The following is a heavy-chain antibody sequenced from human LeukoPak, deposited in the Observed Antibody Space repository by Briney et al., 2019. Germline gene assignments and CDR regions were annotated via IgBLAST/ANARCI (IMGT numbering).Heavy chain of an antibody. CDR1: GFTFSSYW. CDR3: ARDLLTMVRGVIYYYYGMDV. D-gene: IGHD3-10*01. V-gene: IGHV3-7*01. Sequence: GGSLRLSCAASGFTFSSYWMSWVRQAPGKGLEWVANIKQDGSEKYYVGSVKGRFTISRDNAKNSLYLQMNSLRAEDTAVYYCARDLLTMVRGVIYYYYGMDVWGQGTTVTVSS. CDR2: IKQDGSEK. J-gene: IGHJ6*02.